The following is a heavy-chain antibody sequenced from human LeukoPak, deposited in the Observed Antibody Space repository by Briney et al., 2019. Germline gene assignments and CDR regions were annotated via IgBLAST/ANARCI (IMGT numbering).Heavy chain of an antibody. CDR3: ARGLVGALDY. D-gene: IGHD1-26*01. CDR2: INHSGST. V-gene: IGHV4-34*01. CDR1: GGSFSGYY. J-gene: IGHJ4*02. Sequence: SETLSLTCAVYGGSFSGYYWGWIRQPPGKGLEWIGEINHSGSTNYNPSLKSRVTISVDTSKNQFSLKLSSVTAADTAVYYCARGLVGALDYWGQGTLVTVSS.